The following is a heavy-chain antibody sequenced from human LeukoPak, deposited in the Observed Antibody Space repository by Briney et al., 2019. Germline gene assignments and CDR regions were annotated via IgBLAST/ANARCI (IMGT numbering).Heavy chain of an antibody. J-gene: IGHJ5*02. CDR1: GFTFSSYT. V-gene: IGHV3-48*04. Sequence: GGSLRLSCAASGFTFSSYTMNWVRQAPGKGLEWVSYISSGGNTIYYADSVKGRFTISRDNAKSSLYLQMNSLRAEDTAVYYCAKGYGDWAFYPWGEGTLVTVSP. D-gene: IGHD4-17*01. CDR3: AKGYGDWAFYP. CDR2: ISSGGNTI.